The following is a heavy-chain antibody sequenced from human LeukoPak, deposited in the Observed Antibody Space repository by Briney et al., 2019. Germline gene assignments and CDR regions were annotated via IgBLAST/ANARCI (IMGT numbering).Heavy chain of an antibody. V-gene: IGHV3-15*01. CDR3: TTETASSPHYDILTGYRRIPFDY. Sequence: KAGGSLRLSCAASGFTFSNAWMSWVRQAPGKGLEWVGRIKSKTDGGTTGYAAPVKGRFTISRDDSKNTLYLQMNSLKTEDTAVYYCTTETASSPHYDILTGYRRIPFDYWGQGTLVTVSS. CDR1: GFTFSNAW. D-gene: IGHD3-9*01. J-gene: IGHJ4*02. CDR2: IKSKTDGGTT.